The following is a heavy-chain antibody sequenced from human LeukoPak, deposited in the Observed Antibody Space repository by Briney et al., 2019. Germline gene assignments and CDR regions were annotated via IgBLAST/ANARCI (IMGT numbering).Heavy chain of an antibody. J-gene: IGHJ6*02. CDR1: GFTFSRYW. CDR3: ARSLLGVEDV. Sequence: GGSLRLSCAASGFTFSRYWMRWVRQAPGKGLVWVSRIHSDGTNTNYADSVKGRFTISRDNAKNTLYLQMNSLRAEDTAVYYCARSLLGVEDVWGQGTTVTVSS. CDR2: IHSDGTNT. D-gene: IGHD2-15*01. V-gene: IGHV3-74*01.